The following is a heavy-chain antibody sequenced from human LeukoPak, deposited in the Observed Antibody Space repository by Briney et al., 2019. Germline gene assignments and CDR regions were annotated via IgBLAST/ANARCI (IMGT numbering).Heavy chain of an antibody. CDR2: MNPNSGNT. V-gene: IGHV1-8*02. CDR3: ARAGGYCGRISCPYYFDY. Sequence: ASVKVSCKASGYTFNTYNINWVRQATGQGLEWMGWMNPNSGNTGYAQKFQGRVTMTRNTSISTAYMELSSLRSEDTAVYYCARAGGYCGRISCPYYFDYWGQGSLVAVSS. D-gene: IGHD2-15*01. J-gene: IGHJ4*02. CDR1: GYTFNTYN.